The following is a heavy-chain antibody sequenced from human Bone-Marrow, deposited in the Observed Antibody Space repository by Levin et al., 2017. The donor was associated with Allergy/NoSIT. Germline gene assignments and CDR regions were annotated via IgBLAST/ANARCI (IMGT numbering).Heavy chain of an antibody. Sequence: SVKVSCKASGGTFSSYAISWVRQAPGQGLEWMGGIIPIFGTANYAQKFQGRVTITADESTSTAYMELSSLRSEDTAVYYCARGELERRGGGNYFDYWGQGTLVTVSS. D-gene: IGHD1-1*01. CDR2: IIPIFGTA. V-gene: IGHV1-69*13. CDR3: ARGELERRGGGNYFDY. J-gene: IGHJ4*02. CDR1: GGTFSSYA.